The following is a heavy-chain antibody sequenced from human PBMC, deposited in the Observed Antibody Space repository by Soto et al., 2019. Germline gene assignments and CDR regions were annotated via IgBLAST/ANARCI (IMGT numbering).Heavy chain of an antibody. J-gene: IGHJ5*02. CDR2: INPNSGGT. CDR1: GYTFTGYY. Sequence: ASVKVSCNASGYTFTGYYMHWVRQAPGQGLDWMGWINPNSGGTNYAQKFQGRVTMTRDTSISTAYMELSRLRSDDTAVYYCAREISTMIVVEPIRRRNWFDPWGQGTLVTVSS. D-gene: IGHD3-22*01. V-gene: IGHV1-2*02. CDR3: AREISTMIVVEPIRRRNWFDP.